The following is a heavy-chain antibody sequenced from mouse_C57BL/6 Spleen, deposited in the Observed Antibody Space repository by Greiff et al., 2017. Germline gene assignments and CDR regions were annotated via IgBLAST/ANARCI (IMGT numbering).Heavy chain of an antibody. CDR2: INPNNGGT. CDR3: AYYDYGGYFDY. V-gene: IGHV1-26*01. Sequence: EVQLQQSGPELVKPGASVKISCKASGYTFTDYYMNWVKQSHGKSLEWIGDINPNNGGTSYNQKFKGKATLTVDKSSSTAYMELRSLTSEDSAVYYCAYYDYGGYFDYWGQGTTLTVSS. D-gene: IGHD2-4*01. J-gene: IGHJ2*01. CDR1: GYTFTDYY.